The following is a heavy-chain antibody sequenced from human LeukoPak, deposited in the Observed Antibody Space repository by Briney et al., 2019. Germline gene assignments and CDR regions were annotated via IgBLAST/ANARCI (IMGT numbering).Heavy chain of an antibody. Sequence: GRSLRLSCAASGFTFSSYAMHWVRQAPGKGLEWVAVISYDGSNKYYAYSVKGRFTISRDNSKNTLYLQMNSLRAEDTAVYYCARNYYGSGSYYNLGYWGQGTLVTVSS. V-gene: IGHV3-30*04. CDR2: ISYDGSNK. CDR3: ARNYYGSGSYYNLGY. J-gene: IGHJ4*02. D-gene: IGHD3-10*01. CDR1: GFTFSSYA.